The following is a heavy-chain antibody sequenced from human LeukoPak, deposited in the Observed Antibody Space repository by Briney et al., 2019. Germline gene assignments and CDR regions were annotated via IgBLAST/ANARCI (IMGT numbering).Heavy chain of an antibody. D-gene: IGHD6-19*01. J-gene: IGHJ3*01. CDR2: MNPNSGNR. CDR3: ARSSYSSGSDAFDL. Sequence: ASVKVSCKASGYTFTTYDINWVRQATGQGLEWMGWMNPNSGNRGYAQKFQGRVTMTRDTSISTAYMELSSLRSEDTAVYYCARSSYSSGSDAFDLWGQGTTVTVSS. CDR1: GYTFTTYD. V-gene: IGHV1-8*01.